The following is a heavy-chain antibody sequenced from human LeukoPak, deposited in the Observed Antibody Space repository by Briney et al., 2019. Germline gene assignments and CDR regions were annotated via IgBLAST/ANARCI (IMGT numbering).Heavy chain of an antibody. CDR1: GGSFSGYY. CDR3: ASGNIAVAGKFGY. J-gene: IGHJ4*02. CDR2: INHSGST. D-gene: IGHD6-19*01. V-gene: IGHV4-34*01. Sequence: KSSETLSLTCAVYGGSFSGYYWSWIRQPRGKGLEWIGEINHSGSTNYNPSLKSRVTTSVDTSKNQFSLKLSSVTAADTAVYYCASGNIAVAGKFGYWGQGTLVTVSS.